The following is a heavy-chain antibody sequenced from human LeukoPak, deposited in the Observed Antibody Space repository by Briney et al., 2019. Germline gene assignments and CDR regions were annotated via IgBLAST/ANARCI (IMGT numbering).Heavy chain of an antibody. CDR2: FYHGGST. D-gene: IGHD6-19*01. Sequence: SETLSLTCTVSGYSISSGYYWGWIRQPPGKGLQWIGSFYHGGSTYYNPSLKSPVTISVDTSKNQFSLKLTSVTDADTAVYYCARQGGRWWLVPKFDPWGQGTLVTVSS. V-gene: IGHV4-38-2*02. CDR1: GYSISSGYY. CDR3: ARQGGRWWLVPKFDP. J-gene: IGHJ5*02.